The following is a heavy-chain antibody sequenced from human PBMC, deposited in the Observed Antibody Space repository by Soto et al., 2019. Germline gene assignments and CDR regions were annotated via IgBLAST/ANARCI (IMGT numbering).Heavy chain of an antibody. J-gene: IGHJ6*02. D-gene: IGHD3-10*01. CDR1: GFSLSTSGVG. Sequence: GSGPTLVNPTQTLTLTCTFSGFSLSTSGVGVGWIRQPPGKALEWLALIYWDDDKRYSPSLKSRLTITKDTSKNQVVLTMTNMDPVDTATYYCAHRGSINMVRGDNYYYGMDVWGQGTTVTVSS. V-gene: IGHV2-5*02. CDR2: IYWDDDK. CDR3: AHRGSINMVRGDNYYYGMDV.